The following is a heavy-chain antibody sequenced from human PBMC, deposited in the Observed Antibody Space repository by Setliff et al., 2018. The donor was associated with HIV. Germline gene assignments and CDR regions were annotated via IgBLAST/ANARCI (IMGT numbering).Heavy chain of an antibody. CDR3: ARVALDSGIYSGPDTYFDY. Sequence: ASVKVSCKASGYTFTNHAIHWVRQAPGQRLEWMVWINPGNGNTKYSQNFQGRVTITGDTSARTAYMELRSLTLEDTAIYYWARVALDSGIYSGPDTYFDYWGQGTLVTVSS. CDR1: GYTFTNHA. J-gene: IGHJ4*02. CDR2: INPGNGNT. V-gene: IGHV1-3*01. D-gene: IGHD1-26*01.